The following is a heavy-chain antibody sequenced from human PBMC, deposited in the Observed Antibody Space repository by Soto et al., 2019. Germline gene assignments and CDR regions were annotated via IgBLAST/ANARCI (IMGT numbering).Heavy chain of an antibody. D-gene: IGHD3-22*01. Sequence: GGSLRLSCAPSGFTFSSYAMSWARQAPGKGLEWVSAISGSGVSTYYADSVKGRFTISRDNSKNTLYLQMNSLRAEDTAVYYCAKSPGMYYYDSSGYYHYDYWGQGT. CDR3: AKSPGMYYYDSSGYYHYDY. CDR1: GFTFSSYA. CDR2: ISGSGVST. V-gene: IGHV3-23*01. J-gene: IGHJ4*02.